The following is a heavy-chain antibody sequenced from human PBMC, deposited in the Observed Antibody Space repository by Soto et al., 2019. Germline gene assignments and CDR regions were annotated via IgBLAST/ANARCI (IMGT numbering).Heavy chain of an antibody. CDR1: GFTFSSYA. CDR2: ISYDGSNK. CDR3: ARGPKYFDY. J-gene: IGHJ4*02. V-gene: IGHV3-30-3*01. Sequence: QVQLVESGGGVVQPGRSLRLSCAASGFTFSSYAMHWVRQAPGKGLEWVAVISYDGSNKYYADSVKGRFTISRDNSKNTLHLQMNSLRAEDTAVYYCARGPKYFDYWGQGTLVTVSS.